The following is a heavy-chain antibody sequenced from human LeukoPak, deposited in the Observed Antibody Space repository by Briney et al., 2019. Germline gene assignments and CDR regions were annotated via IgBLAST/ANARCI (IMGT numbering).Heavy chain of an antibody. J-gene: IGHJ4*02. Sequence: SETLSLTCAVYGGSFSGYYWSWIRQPPAKGLEWIGEINHSGSTNYNPSLKSRVTISVDTSKNQFSLKLSSVTAADTAVYYCAREVTGTTRPFDYWGQGTLVTVSS. D-gene: IGHD1-7*01. CDR3: AREVTGTTRPFDY. V-gene: IGHV4-34*01. CDR2: INHSGST. CDR1: GGSFSGYY.